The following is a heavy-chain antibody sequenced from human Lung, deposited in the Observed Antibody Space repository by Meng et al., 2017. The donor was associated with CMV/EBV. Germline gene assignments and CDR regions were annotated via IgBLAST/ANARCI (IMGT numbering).Heavy chain of an antibody. J-gene: IGHJ4*02. CDR1: FPGYH. Sequence: FPGYHLHWVRQAPGQGLEWMGWINPNSGATNFAQKFQGRVTMTRDTSISTAYMELRRLTSDDTAVYYCARATENFVVEPPAILFDYWGQGTLVTVSS. D-gene: IGHD2-2*02. CDR3: ARATENFVVEPPAILFDY. CDR2: INPNSGAT. V-gene: IGHV1-2*02.